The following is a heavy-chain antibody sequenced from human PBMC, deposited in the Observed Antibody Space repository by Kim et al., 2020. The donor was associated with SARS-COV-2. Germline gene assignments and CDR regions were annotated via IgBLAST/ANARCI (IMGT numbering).Heavy chain of an antibody. CDR3: ATRLEIGRRCSGGSCYSYYYGMDV. Sequence: SETLSLTCAVYGGSFSGYYWSWIRQPPGKGLEWIGEINHSGSTNYNPSLKSRVTISVDTSKNQFSLKLSSVTAADTAVFYCATRLEIGRRCSGGSCYSYYYGMDVWGQGTTVTVSS. D-gene: IGHD2-15*01. CDR2: INHSGST. V-gene: IGHV4-34*01. J-gene: IGHJ6*02. CDR1: GGSFSGYY.